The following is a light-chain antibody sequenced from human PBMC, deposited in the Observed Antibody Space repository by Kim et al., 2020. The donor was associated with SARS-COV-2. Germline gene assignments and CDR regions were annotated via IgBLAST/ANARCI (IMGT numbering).Light chain of an antibody. CDR2: DVT. Sequence: PGGTVTLTVGSRTEPVTSGHFPYWFQQKPGQAPRTLIYDVTKRVSLTPARFSGSLPGGKAALTLSGAQPEDEAEYYCLLFYSGVRVFGGGTQLTVL. CDR1: TEPVTSGHF. CDR3: LLFYSGVRV. V-gene: IGLV7-46*01. J-gene: IGLJ3*02.